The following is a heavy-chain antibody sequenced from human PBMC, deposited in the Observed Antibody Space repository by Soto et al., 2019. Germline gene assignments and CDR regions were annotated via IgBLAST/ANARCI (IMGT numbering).Heavy chain of an antibody. D-gene: IGHD6-13*01. V-gene: IGHV1-69*13. CDR3: ARGGQPPAAAPNFDY. CDR2: IIPIFGNA. Sequence: SVKVSCKASGGTFSSYAISWVRQAPGQGLEWMGGIIPIFGNANYAQKFQGRVTITADASTSTAYMELSSLTSEDSAVYYCARGGQPPAAAPNFDYGGQETLVTVSS. CDR1: GGTFSSYA. J-gene: IGHJ4*02.